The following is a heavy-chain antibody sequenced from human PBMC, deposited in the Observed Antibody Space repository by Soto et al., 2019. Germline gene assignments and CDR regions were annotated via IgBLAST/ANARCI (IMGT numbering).Heavy chain of an antibody. V-gene: IGHV3-30-3*01. CDR3: SRSTVTTWGLYYYGMDV. J-gene: IGHJ6*02. Sequence: QVQLVESGGGVVQPGRSLRLSCAASGFTFSSYAMHWVRQAPGKGLEWVAVISYDGSNKYYEDSVKGRFTISRDNSKNTLYLQMNSLRAEDTAVYYCSRSTVTTWGLYYYGMDVWGQGTTVTVSS. D-gene: IGHD4-17*01. CDR1: GFTFSSYA. CDR2: ISYDGSNK.